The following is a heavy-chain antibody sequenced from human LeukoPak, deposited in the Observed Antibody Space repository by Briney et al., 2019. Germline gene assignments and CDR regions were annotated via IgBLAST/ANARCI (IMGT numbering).Heavy chain of an antibody. CDR3: ARDNSVGETAWWFDP. CDR2: INPSGSSA. D-gene: IGHD1-26*01. J-gene: IGHJ5*02. CDR1: GYSFTSYY. V-gene: IGHV1-46*01. Sequence: ASVTVSCKASGYSFTSYYMHWVRQAPGQGLEWMGFINPSGSSAAYAQKFQGRLTMTTDMFTSTDYMELTSLTSDDTAVYYCARDNSVGETAWWFDPWGQGTLVTVSS.